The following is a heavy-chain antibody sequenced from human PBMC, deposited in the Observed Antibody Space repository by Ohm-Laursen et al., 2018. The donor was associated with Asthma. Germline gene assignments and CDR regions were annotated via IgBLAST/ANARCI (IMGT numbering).Heavy chain of an antibody. D-gene: IGHD3-10*01. CDR2: IYVTGST. Sequence: TLSLTCTVSGGSLNSGGYYWTWIRQHPGKGLEWIGCIYVTGSTYYNPSLKSRVAMSIDTSKNHFSLNLSSVTAADTALYYCARDGRLRGSFDYWGQGTLVTVSS. CDR1: GGSLNSGGYY. CDR3: ARDGRLRGSFDY. J-gene: IGHJ4*02. V-gene: IGHV4-31*03.